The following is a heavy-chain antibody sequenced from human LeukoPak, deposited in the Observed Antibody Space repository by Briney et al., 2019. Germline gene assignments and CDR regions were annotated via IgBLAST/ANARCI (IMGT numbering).Heavy chain of an antibody. Sequence: SETLSLTCTVSGGSISGYYWSWIRQPPGKGLEWIGYIYYSGSTNYNPSLNSRVTISVDTSKNQFSLKLSSVTAADTAVYYCARHNAQSGRDAVDIWGQGTMVTVSS. V-gene: IGHV4-59*12. J-gene: IGHJ3*02. CDR1: GGSISGYY. CDR3: ARHNAQSGRDAVDI. D-gene: IGHD2-21*01. CDR2: IYYSGST.